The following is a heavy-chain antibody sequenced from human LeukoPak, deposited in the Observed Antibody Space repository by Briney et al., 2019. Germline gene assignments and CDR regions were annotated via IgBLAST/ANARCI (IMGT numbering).Heavy chain of an antibody. CDR3: ARSNHGCHDY. CDR1: GFTFSSYW. Sequence: GGSLRLSCAASGFTFSSYWMHWVRQAPGKGLVWASRINNDGSSTPYADSVKGRFTISRDNAKNTLYLQMNSLRAEDTAVYYCARSNHGCHDYWGKGTLVTVSS. J-gene: IGHJ4*02. CDR2: INNDGSST. V-gene: IGHV3-74*01. D-gene: IGHD4-11*01.